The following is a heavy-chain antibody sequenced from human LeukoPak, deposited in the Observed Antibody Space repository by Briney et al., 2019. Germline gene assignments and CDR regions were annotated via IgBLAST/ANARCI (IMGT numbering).Heavy chain of an antibody. D-gene: IGHD2-21*02. J-gene: IGHJ5*02. CDR2: IVVGSGNT. V-gene: IGHV1-58*02. CDR1: GFTFTSSA. Sequence: SGKVSCKASGFTFTSSAMEWVRQARGQRLEWIGWIVVGSGNTNYAQKFQERVTITRDMSTSTAYMELSSLRSEDTAVYYCAADLGSYCGGDSYSPWGQGTLVTVSS. CDR3: AADLGSYCGGDSYSP.